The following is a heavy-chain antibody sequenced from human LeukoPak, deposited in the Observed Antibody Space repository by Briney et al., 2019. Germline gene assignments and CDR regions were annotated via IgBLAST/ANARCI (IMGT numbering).Heavy chain of an antibody. CDR1: GFTFSDYS. D-gene: IGHD2-2*02. CDR3: ASLGCSSTSCYNY. Sequence: GGSLRLSCAASGFTFSDYSMNWVRQAPGKGLEWVSSISSCSSYIYYADSVKGRFTISRDNAKNSLYLQMNSLRAEDTAVYYCASLGCSSTSCYNYWGQGTLVTVSS. CDR2: ISSCSSYI. J-gene: IGHJ4*02. V-gene: IGHV3-21*01.